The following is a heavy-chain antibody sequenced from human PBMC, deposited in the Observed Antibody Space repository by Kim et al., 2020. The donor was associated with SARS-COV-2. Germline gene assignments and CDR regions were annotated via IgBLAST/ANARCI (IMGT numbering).Heavy chain of an antibody. J-gene: IGHJ4*01. CDR1: GFTFSSYG. D-gene: IGHD3-22*01. CDR2: ISYDGSNK. Sequence: GGSLRLSCAASGFTFSSYGMHWVRQAPGKGLEWVAVISYDGSNKYYADSVKGRFTISRDNSKNTLYLQMNSLRAEDTAVYYCAKDGRRVVIVRALDDWG. V-gene: IGHV3-30*18. CDR3: AKDGRRVVIVRALDD.